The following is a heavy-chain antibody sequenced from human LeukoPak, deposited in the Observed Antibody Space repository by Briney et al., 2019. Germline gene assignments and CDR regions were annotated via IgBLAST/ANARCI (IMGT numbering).Heavy chain of an antibody. J-gene: IGHJ5*02. CDR2: INRGGIT. D-gene: IGHD2-2*01. CDR3: ARSEDCGSSSCYWFDP. V-gene: IGHV4-39*07. CDR1: GGSISSSSYY. Sequence: PSETLSLTCTVSGGSISSSSYYWGWIRQPPGKGLEWIGEINRGGITKYNPSLKSRVTISLGTSYNQFSLKLTSVTAADTAMYYCARSEDCGSSSCYWFDPWGQGTLVTVSS.